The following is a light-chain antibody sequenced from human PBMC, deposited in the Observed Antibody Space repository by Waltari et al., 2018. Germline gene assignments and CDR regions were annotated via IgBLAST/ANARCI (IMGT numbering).Light chain of an antibody. Sequence: QSALTQPASVSGSPGQSITPSCTRTRRDVGGYDYASWYQQRPGKAPKVMIYDVSNRPSGVSNRFSGSKSGNTASLAISGLQAEDEADYYCSSYTSTTTVIFGGGTKLTVL. V-gene: IGLV2-14*03. CDR3: SSYTSTTTVI. CDR1: RRDVGGYDY. CDR2: DVS. J-gene: IGLJ2*01.